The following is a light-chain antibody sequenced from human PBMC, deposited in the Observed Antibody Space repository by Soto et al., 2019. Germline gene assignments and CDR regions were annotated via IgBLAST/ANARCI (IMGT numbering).Light chain of an antibody. CDR2: DTS. CDR3: QQYSNWPPIT. Sequence: ETVMTHSPGILAVSLCAIATLSFSVSQSVSIHIAGYHQKPGQAPRRLIYDTSTRATGIPASFSGSGSGTEFTLTIISLQSEDFAVYYCQQYSNWPPITFGQGTRLENK. J-gene: IGKJ5*01. V-gene: IGKV3-15*01. CDR1: QSVSIH.